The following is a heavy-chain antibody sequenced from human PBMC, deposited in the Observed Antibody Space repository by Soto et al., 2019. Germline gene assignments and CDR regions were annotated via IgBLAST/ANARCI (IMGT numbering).Heavy chain of an antibody. CDR1: GGTFSTSA. D-gene: IGHD3-3*02. J-gene: IGHJ6*02. CDR2: IMPVFATP. Sequence: QVQLMQSGAEVKKPGSSVKVSCKASGGTFSTSAISWVRQAPGEGLEWVGGIMPVFATPDYAQKFQSRVTISADESTTTACLELTNLTTDDTAVYYCARDKDRQQLGGNYYYILDVWGQGTAITVSS. CDR3: ARDKDRQQLGGNYYYILDV. V-gene: IGHV1-69*12.